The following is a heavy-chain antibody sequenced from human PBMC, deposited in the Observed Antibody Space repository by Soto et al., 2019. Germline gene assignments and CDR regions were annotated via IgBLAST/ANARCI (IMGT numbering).Heavy chain of an antibody. J-gene: IGHJ3*02. CDR3: ARVGTGSSTPLDI. CDR2: ITSASDYI. V-gene: IGHV3-21*01. CDR1: GFMFTRSA. D-gene: IGHD3-9*01. Sequence: KPGGSLRLSCVASGFMFTRSAMNWVRQAPGKGLEWVSSITSASDYIFYADSVKGRFTISRDNAKNSLYLQMNSLGAEDTAVYYCARVGTGSSTPLDIWGQGTMVTVSS.